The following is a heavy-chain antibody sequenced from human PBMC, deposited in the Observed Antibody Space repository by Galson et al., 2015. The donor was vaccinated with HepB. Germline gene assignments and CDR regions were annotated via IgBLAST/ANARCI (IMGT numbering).Heavy chain of an antibody. J-gene: IGHJ3*02. D-gene: IGHD5-12*01. CDR1: GLPFRHYA. CDR2: NPHDGSNN. Sequence: LRLPCAASGLPFRHYAMPRVPPAPGTRLWGVAINPHDGSNNYYSDSVKGRVTISRDKSNNTLYLQMNSLRAEDTAVYYCARQRGGDDWDAFDIWGQGTMVSVSS. V-gene: IGHV3-30-3*01. CDR3: ARQRGGDDWDAFDI.